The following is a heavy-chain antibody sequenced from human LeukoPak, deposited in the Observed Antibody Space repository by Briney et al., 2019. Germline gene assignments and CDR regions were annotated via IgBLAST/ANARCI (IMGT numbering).Heavy chain of an antibody. V-gene: IGHV1-2*04. CDR3: TRAQGSYYNDRYNWFDP. Sequence: ASVKVSCKASGYTFTGYYMHWVRQAPGQGLEWVGWINPNSGGTNYAQKFQGWVTMTRDTSISTAYMELSRLRSDDTAVYYCTRAQGSYYNDRYNWFDPWGQGTLVTVSS. CDR1: GYTFTGYY. CDR2: INPNSGGT. D-gene: IGHD3-10*01. J-gene: IGHJ5*02.